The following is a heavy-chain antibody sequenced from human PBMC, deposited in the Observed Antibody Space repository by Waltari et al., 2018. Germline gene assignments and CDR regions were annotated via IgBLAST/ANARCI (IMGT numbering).Heavy chain of an antibody. V-gene: IGHV7-4-1*02. Sequence: QVQLVQSGSELKKPAASVKVTCQASGYTFTSYAMNWVRQAPGQGPEWMGWINTNTGNPTYAQGFTGRFVFSLDTSVSTAYLQISSLKAEDTAVYYCARGAPSITIFGVVIKEDAFDIWGQGTMVTVSS. D-gene: IGHD3-3*01. CDR3: ARGAPSITIFGVVIKEDAFDI. J-gene: IGHJ3*02. CDR1: GYTFTSYA. CDR2: INTNTGNP.